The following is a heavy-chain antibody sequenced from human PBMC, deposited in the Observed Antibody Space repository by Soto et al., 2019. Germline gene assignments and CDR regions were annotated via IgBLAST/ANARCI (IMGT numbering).Heavy chain of an antibody. J-gene: IGHJ6*02. CDR3: ARDGRDSSSWYPYYYYGMDV. CDR2: INPNSGGT. V-gene: IGHV1-2*04. CDR1: GYTFTGYY. D-gene: IGHD6-13*01. Sequence: GASVKVSCKASGYTFTGYYMHWVRQAPGQGLAWMGWINPNSGGTNYAQKFQGWVTMTRDTSISTAYMELSRLRSDDTAVYYCARDGRDSSSWYPYYYYGMDVWGQGTTVTVSS.